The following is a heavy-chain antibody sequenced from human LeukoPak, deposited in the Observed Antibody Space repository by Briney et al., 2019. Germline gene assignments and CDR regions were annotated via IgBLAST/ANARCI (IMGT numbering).Heavy chain of an antibody. CDR2: IKQGGSEK. Sequence: GGSLRLSCSASGFTFSNYAMYWVRQAPGKGLEWVANIKQGGSEKYYVDSVKGRFTISRDNAKNSLYLQMNSLRAEDTAVYYCARDFGLRCSGGTCYSVYYYGMDVWGKGTTVTVSS. D-gene: IGHD2-15*01. J-gene: IGHJ6*04. CDR3: ARDFGLRCSGGTCYSVYYYGMDV. V-gene: IGHV3-7*03. CDR1: GFTFSNYA.